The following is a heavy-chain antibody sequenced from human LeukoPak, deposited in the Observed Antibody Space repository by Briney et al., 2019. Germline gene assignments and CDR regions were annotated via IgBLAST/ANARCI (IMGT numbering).Heavy chain of an antibody. CDR2: ISSSSSYT. V-gene: IGHV3-11*06. CDR3: ARDSDYVWGSYRYVDY. D-gene: IGHD3-16*02. J-gene: IGHJ4*02. Sequence: NPGGSLRLSCAASGFTFSDYYMSWIRQAPGKGLEWVSYISSSSSYTNYADSVKGRFTISRGNAKNSLYLQMNSLRAEDTAVYYCARDSDYVWGSYRYVDYWGQGTLVTVSS. CDR1: GFTFSDYY.